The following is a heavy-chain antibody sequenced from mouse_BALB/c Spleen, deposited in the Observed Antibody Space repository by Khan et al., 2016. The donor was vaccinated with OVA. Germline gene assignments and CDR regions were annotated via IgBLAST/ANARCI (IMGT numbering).Heavy chain of an antibody. D-gene: IGHD2-14*01. Sequence: QVQLQQSGAELARPGASVKMSCKASGYTFTSYTIHWIKLRPGQGLAWIGYINPSNCYTNYNQKFKDKATLTADKSSTTAYMQLSRLAFDDSAVDYCVSDRAYHRNDYWFAYWGQGTLVTVSA. CDR1: GYTFTSYT. J-gene: IGHJ3*01. V-gene: IGHV1-4*01. CDR3: VSDRAYHRNDYWFAY. CDR2: INPSNCYT.